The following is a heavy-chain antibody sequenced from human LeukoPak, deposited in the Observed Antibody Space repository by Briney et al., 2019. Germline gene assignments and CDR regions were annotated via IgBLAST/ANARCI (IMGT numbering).Heavy chain of an antibody. CDR1: GGSISSYY. CDR2: IYPFGGT. Sequence: SETLSLTCTVSGGSISSYYLSWIRQPAGKGLEWVGRIYPFGGTNYSPSLKSRVSMSVDTSENQFFLNLYSVTAADTAGYYCASSSAWYRPLDFWGQGTLVVVSS. CDR3: ASSSAWYRPLDF. D-gene: IGHD6-19*01. J-gene: IGHJ4*02. V-gene: IGHV4-4*07.